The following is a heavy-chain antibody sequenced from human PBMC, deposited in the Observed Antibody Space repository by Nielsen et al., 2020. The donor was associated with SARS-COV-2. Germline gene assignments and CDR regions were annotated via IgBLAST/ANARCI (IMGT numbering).Heavy chain of an antibody. V-gene: IGHV4-39*07. CDR1: GGSISSSSYY. D-gene: IGHD3-22*01. CDR3: ARGRTYSSEGSGYYALEPFDM. CDR2: INHSGST. Sequence: SETLSLTCTVSGGSISSSSYYWGWIRQPPGKGLEWIGEINHSGSTNYSPSFKSRVAISVDTSKNQLSLNLRSVTAADTAVYYCARGRTYSSEGSGYYALEPFDMWGRGTMVTVSS. J-gene: IGHJ3*02.